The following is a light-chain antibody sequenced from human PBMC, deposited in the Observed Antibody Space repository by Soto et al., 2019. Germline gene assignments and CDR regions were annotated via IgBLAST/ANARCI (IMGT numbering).Light chain of an antibody. V-gene: IGKV1-39*01. Sequence: IPMTQSPSSRSASVGDRVTITCRASQSISSYLNWYQQKPGKAPKPLIYAASSLQSGVPSRFSGSGSGTNFTLTISSLQPEDFATYYCQHYISSPITFGQGTRVEI. CDR3: QHYISSPIT. CDR1: QSISSY. CDR2: AAS. J-gene: IGKJ5*01.